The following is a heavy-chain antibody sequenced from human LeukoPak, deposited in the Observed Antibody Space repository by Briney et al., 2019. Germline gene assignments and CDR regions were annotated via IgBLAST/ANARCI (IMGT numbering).Heavy chain of an antibody. Sequence: PGGALRLSSAASGGNCIVHSMNWGPHAPRERLECVSYIKSNGGTIHYEDSVNGRFTITRDNAKNSLYLQMNSLGAEDKAVYYCARGVGTSNYKGHRFETWGQGTMVTVSS. D-gene: IGHD3-10*01. J-gene: IGHJ3*01. CDR3: ARGVGTSNYKGHRFET. CDR1: GGNCIVHS. CDR2: IKSNGGTI. V-gene: IGHV3-48*04.